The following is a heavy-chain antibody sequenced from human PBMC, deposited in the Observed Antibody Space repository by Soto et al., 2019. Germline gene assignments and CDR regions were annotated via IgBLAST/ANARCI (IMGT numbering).Heavy chain of an antibody. Sequence: QVQLQQSGPGLVKPSQTLSLTCAISGDSVSSNSAAWNWIRQSPSRGLEWLGRTYYRSKWYNDYAVSAKSRITINPDTSKNQFSLQLNSVTPEDTAVYYCAREPPHRYCSSTSCYGSSLGAFDIWGQGTMVTVSS. CDR2: TYYRSKWYN. V-gene: IGHV6-1*01. CDR1: GDSVSSNSAA. D-gene: IGHD2-2*01. CDR3: AREPPHRYCSSTSCYGSSLGAFDI. J-gene: IGHJ3*02.